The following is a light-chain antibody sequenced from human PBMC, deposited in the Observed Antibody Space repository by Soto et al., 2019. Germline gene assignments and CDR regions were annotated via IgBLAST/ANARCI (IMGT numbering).Light chain of an antibody. CDR3: QQYNNWPI. V-gene: IGKV3-15*01. Sequence: EIAMTQSPATLSVSPGERATVSCRASQSVSSNLAWYQQKPGQAPRLLIYVASPRATGISARFRGSGSGTEFTLTISSLQSEDFAVYYCQQYNNWPIFGPGTKVDIK. J-gene: IGKJ3*01. CDR1: QSVSSN. CDR2: VAS.